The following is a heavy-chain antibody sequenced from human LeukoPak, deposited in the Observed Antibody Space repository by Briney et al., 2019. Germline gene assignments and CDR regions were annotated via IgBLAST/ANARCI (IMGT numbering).Heavy chain of an antibody. J-gene: IGHJ3*02. V-gene: IGHV3-21*01. Sequence: GGCLRLSCAASGFTFSSYSMNWVRQAPGKGLEWVSSISSSSSYIYYADSVKGRFTISRDNAKNSLYLHMNSLRAEDTAVYYCARVGTGNDAFDIWGQGTMVTVSS. CDR3: ARVGTGNDAFDI. D-gene: IGHD3/OR15-3a*01. CDR2: ISSSSSYI. CDR1: GFTFSSYS.